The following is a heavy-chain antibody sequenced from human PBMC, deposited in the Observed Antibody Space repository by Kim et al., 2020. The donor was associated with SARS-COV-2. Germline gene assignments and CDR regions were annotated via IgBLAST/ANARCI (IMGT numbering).Heavy chain of an antibody. CDR2: IYDSGSN. Sequence: SETLSLTCTVSGGSVSSSSYYWVWIRQPPGKGLEWIVSIYDSGSNFQSPPLKSCLTFSIDTSKRQFSLKLRSVTAAETAVYSRTGVECSSISSWG. CDR3: TGVECSSISS. D-gene: IGHD6-6*01. CDR1: GGSVSSSSYY. V-gene: IGHV4-39*07. J-gene: IGHJ5*01.